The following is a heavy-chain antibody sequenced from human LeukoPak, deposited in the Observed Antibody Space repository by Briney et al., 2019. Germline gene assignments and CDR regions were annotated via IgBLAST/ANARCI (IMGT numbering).Heavy chain of an antibody. D-gene: IGHD3-22*01. CDR1: GFTFSDSG. V-gene: IGHV3-73*01. CDR3: AKGSYYDSSGSFYFDY. CDR2: IRSKANSYAT. J-gene: IGHJ4*02. Sequence: GGSLRLSCAASGFTFSDSGMHWVRRASGKGLEWVGRIRSKANSYATAYAASVKGRFTISRDDSKNTAYLQMNSLGTEDTAAYYCAKGSYYDSSGSFYFDYWGQGTLVTVSS.